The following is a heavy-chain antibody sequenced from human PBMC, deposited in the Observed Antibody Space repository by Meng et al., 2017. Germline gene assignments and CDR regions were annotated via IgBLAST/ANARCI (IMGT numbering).Heavy chain of an antibody. CDR1: GDSVSSNSAA. CDR3: ARAFHITMVRGVIRD. V-gene: IGHV6-1*01. J-gene: IGHJ4*02. CDR2: TYYRSKWYN. D-gene: IGHD3-10*01. Sequence: QTHSLTGAISGDSVSSNSAAWNWIRQSPSRGLEWLGRTYYRSKWYNDYAVSVKSRITINPDTSKNQFSLQLNSVTPEDTAVYYCARAFHITMVRGVIRDWGQGTLVTVSS.